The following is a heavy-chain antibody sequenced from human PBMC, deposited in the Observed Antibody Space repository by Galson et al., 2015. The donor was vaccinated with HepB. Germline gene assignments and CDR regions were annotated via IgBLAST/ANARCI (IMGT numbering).Heavy chain of an antibody. D-gene: IGHD2-2*01. V-gene: IGHV1-69*13. J-gene: IGHJ3*02. CDR1: GGTFSSYA. Sequence: SVKVSCKASGGTFSSYAISWVRQAPGQGLEWMGGIIPIFGTANYAQKFQGRVTITADESTSTAYMELSSLRSEDTAVYYCARDTRRVGIVVVPAAMAGHAFDIWGQGTMVTVSS. CDR3: ARDTRRVGIVVVPAAMAGHAFDI. CDR2: IIPIFGTA.